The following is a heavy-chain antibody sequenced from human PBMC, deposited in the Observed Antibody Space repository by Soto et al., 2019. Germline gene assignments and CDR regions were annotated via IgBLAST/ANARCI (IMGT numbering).Heavy chain of an antibody. CDR2: IYSGGST. CDR1: GFTVSSNY. CDR3: ARGVYGDEGHDAFDI. D-gene: IGHD4-17*01. J-gene: IGHJ3*02. V-gene: IGHV3-53*04. Sequence: EVQLVESGGGLVQPGGSLRLSCAASGFTVSSNYMSWVRQAPGKGLEWVSVIYSGGSTYYADSVKGRFTISRHNSKNTLYLQMNSLRAEDTAVYYCARGVYGDEGHDAFDIWGQGTMVTVSS.